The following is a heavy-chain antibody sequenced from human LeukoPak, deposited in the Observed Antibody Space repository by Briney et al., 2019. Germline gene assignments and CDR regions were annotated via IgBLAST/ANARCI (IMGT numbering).Heavy chain of an antibody. CDR2: ISYDGSNK. D-gene: IGHD3-22*01. CDR1: GFTFSSYG. Sequence: PGGSLRLSCAASGFTFSSYGMHWVRQAPGKGLEWVAVISYDGSNKYYADSVKGRFTISRDNSKNTLYLQMNSLRAEDTAVYYCARDPAAYDSSGDYWGQGTLVTVSS. J-gene: IGHJ4*02. V-gene: IGHV3-30*03. CDR3: ARDPAAYDSSGDY.